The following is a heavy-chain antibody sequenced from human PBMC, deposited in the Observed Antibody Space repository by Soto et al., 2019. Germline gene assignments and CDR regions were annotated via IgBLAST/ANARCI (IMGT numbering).Heavy chain of an antibody. CDR2: IYNSGST. V-gene: IGHV4-30-2*01. CDR3: ASLAVESGSYRLFDY. Sequence: KPSETLSLTCAVSGGYISGGYYSWSWIRQPPGKGLEWIGFIYNSGSTYYNSSLKSRVTISVDTSKNQFSLKLSSVTAADTAVYYCASLAVESGSYRLFDYWGQGTLVTVSS. J-gene: IGHJ4*02. D-gene: IGHD1-26*01. CDR1: GGYISGGYYS.